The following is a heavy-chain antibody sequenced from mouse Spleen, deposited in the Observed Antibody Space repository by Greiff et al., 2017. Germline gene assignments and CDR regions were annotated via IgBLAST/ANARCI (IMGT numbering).Heavy chain of an antibody. V-gene: IGHV1-69*01. CDR3: ARIYYGYDVDY. CDR2: IDPSDSYT. D-gene: IGHD2-2*01. Sequence: VQLQQPGAELVMPGASVKLSCKASGYTFTSYWMHWVKQRPGQGLEWIGEIDPSDSYTNYNQKFKGKATLTVDKSSSTAYMQLSSLTSEDSAVYYCARIYYGYDVDYWGQGTTLTVSS. CDR1: GYTFTSYW. J-gene: IGHJ2*01.